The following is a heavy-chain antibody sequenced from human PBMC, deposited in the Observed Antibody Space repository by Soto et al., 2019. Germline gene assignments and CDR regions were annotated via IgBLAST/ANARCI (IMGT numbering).Heavy chain of an antibody. CDR3: AREAMVRGVIINYYYGMDV. J-gene: IGHJ6*02. D-gene: IGHD3-10*01. CDR1: GYTFTGYY. V-gene: IGHV1-2*04. Sequence: ASVKVSCKASGYTFTGYYMHWVRQAPGQGLEWMGWINPNSGGTNYAQKFQGWVTMTRDTSISTAYMELSRLRSDDTAVYYCAREAMVRGVIINYYYGMDVWGQGTTVTVSS. CDR2: INPNSGGT.